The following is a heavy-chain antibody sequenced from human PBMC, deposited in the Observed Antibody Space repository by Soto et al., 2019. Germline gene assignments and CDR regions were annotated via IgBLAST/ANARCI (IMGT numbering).Heavy chain of an antibody. J-gene: IGHJ4*02. CDR3: ARIRLGGLAF. V-gene: IGHV4-59*12. CDR2: IFYSGTT. Sequence: QVQLQESGPGVVKPSETLSLTCTVSGGSISPFYWSWVRQPPGKGLEWIGSIFYSGTTFYSPSLGSRVTISVDTSKNQFSLSLRSLTAADTAVYYCARIRLGGLAFWGQGSLVTVSS. CDR1: GGSISPFY. D-gene: IGHD7-27*01.